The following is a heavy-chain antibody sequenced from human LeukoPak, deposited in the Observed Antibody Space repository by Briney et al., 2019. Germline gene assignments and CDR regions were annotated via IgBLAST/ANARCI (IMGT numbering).Heavy chain of an antibody. CDR3: VRDDDRPDDGLDY. Sequence: GGSLRLSCAASGFTVSSNYMSWVRQAPGKGLEWVAVILSDGSKEFYTDSVKGRFTISRDNSKNTLYLQMNSLRAEDTAVYYCVRDDDRPDDGLDYWGQGTLVTVSS. CDR1: GFTVSSNY. V-gene: IGHV3-33*08. J-gene: IGHJ4*02. D-gene: IGHD3-22*01. CDR2: ILSDGSKE.